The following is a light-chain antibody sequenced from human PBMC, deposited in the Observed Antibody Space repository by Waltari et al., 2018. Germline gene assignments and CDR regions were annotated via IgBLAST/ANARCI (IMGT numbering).Light chain of an antibody. CDR3: QTGGHGTWV. V-gene: IGLV4-69*01. CDR2: VNSDGSH. CDR1: SGPTSKA. J-gene: IGLJ3*02. Sequence: QLVLTQSPSASAPLGASVKLTCTLSSGPTSKAIAWLQQQPEKGPRYLMKVNSDGSHIKGDEIPIRFSGSSSGAERSRTISSLQSEDEADYYCQTGGHGTWVFGGGTKLTVL.